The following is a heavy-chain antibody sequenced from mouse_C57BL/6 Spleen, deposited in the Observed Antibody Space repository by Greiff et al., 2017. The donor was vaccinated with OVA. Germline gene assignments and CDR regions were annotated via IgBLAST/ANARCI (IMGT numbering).Heavy chain of an antibody. J-gene: IGHJ1*03. V-gene: IGHV3-6*01. CDR1: GYSITSGYY. CDR3: ARPDYGSNWYFDV. D-gene: IGHD1-1*01. Sequence: VQLKESGPGLVKPSQSLSLTCSVTGYSITSGYYWNWIRQFPGNKLEWMGYISYDGSNNYNPSLKNRISITRDTSKNQFFLKLNSVTTENTATYYCARPDYGSNWYFDVWGTGTTVTVSS. CDR2: ISYDGSN.